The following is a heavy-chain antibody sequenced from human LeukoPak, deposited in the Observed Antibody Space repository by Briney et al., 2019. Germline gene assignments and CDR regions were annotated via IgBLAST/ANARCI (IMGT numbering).Heavy chain of an antibody. D-gene: IGHD2-2*01. CDR3: VRDCSSASLSSGCYYAMDV. J-gene: IGHJ6*04. Sequence: GGSLRLSCAASGFTFNDYWMTWVRQAPGKGLEWVAHIKQDGSEKYYADSLKGRFTISRDNAKNSLFLQMISLRAEDTAVYYCVRDCSSASLSSGCYYAMDVWGKGTTVTVSS. V-gene: IGHV3-7*03. CDR1: GFTFNDYW. CDR2: IKQDGSEK.